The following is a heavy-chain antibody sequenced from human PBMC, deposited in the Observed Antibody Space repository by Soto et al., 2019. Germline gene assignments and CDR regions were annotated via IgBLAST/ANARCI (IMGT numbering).Heavy chain of an antibody. CDR1: GGSISSGGYS. V-gene: IGHV4-30-2*01. CDR3: ARDQLEGNWFDP. Sequence: QLHLQESGSGLVRPSQTLSLTCVVSGGSISSGGYSWNWIRQPPGKGLEWIGYIYHSGSILYNPSLARRVTISVDKSKNQFSLKLTSVPAADTAVYYCARDQLEGNWFDPWGQGTLVTVSS. D-gene: IGHD1-1*01. CDR2: IYHSGSI. J-gene: IGHJ5*02.